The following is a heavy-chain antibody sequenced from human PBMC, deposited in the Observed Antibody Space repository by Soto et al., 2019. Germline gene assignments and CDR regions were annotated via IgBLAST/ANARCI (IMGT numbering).Heavy chain of an antibody. CDR1: GGSFRNYY. V-gene: IGHV4-59*01. J-gene: IGHJ4*02. CDR3: SYGDSPGPIDH. CDR2: IHNGERT. D-gene: IGHD4-17*01. Sequence: PSETLSLTCGVYGGSFRNYYWSWFRQAPGKGLEYIGYIHNGERTNYNPSLESRVTISADTSKNQFSLRLSSVTAADTAMYYCSYGDSPGPIDHWGQGTLVTVSS.